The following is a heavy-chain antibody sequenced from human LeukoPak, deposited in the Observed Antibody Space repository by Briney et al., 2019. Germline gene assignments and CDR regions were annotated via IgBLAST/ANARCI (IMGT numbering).Heavy chain of an antibody. CDR2: INHNGNVN. V-gene: IGHV3-7*03. CDR3: ARGGGLDV. D-gene: IGHD3-16*01. CDR1: GFTFSSYW. J-gene: IGHJ6*02. Sequence: GGSLRLSCAASGFTFSSYWMNWARQAPGKGPEWVASINHNGNVNYYVDSVKGRFTISRDNAKNSLYLQMSNLRAEDTAVYFCARGGGLDVWGQGATVTVSS.